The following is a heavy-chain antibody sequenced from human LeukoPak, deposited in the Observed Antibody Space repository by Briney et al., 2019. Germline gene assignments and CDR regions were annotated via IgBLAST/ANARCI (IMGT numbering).Heavy chain of an antibody. V-gene: IGHV3-30*02. Sequence: GGSLRLSCAASGFTFSSYGMHWVRQAPGKGLEWVPFIRYDGSNKYYADSVKGRFTISRDNSKNTLYLQMNSLRAEDTAVYYCAKVLYYYDSSGYPLFDYWGQGTLVTVSS. CDR2: IRYDGSNK. CDR1: GFTFSSYG. CDR3: AKVLYYYDSSGYPLFDY. J-gene: IGHJ4*02. D-gene: IGHD3-22*01.